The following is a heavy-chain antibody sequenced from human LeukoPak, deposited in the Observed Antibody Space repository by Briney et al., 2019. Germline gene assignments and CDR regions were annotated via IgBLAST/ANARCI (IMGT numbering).Heavy chain of an antibody. CDR2: ISGSGGSA. CDR1: GFTFSSYA. J-gene: IGHJ4*02. V-gene: IGHV3-23*01. D-gene: IGHD4/OR15-4a*01. Sequence: GGSLRLSCAASGFTFSSYAMSWVRQAPGKGLEWVSAISGSGGSAYYADSVKGRFTISRDNSKNTLYLQMNSLRAEDTAVYYCAKVGDYGRYYFDYWGQGTLVTVSS. CDR3: AKVGDYGRYYFDY.